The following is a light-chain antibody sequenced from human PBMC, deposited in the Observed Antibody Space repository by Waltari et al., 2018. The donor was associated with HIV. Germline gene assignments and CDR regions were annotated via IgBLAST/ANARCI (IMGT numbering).Light chain of an antibody. CDR1: EIGSKS. CDR2: YDN. Sequence: YVLTQPPSVSEAPRKTARITCGGNEIGSKSVHWYQQKPGQAPVQVIYYDNDRPSGIPERFSGSNSGNTATLTISRVEAGDEADYFCQVWDSETDHWVFGGGTKLTVL. V-gene: IGLV3-21*04. CDR3: QVWDSETDHWV. J-gene: IGLJ3*02.